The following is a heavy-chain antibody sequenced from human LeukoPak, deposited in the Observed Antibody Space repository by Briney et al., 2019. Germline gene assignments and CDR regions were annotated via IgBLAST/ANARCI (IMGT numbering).Heavy chain of an antibody. CDR1: GGTFSRFT. D-gene: IGHD4-17*01. CDR2: ITPIFGTA. CDR3: ARTPPDYGIDY. J-gene: IGHJ4*02. V-gene: IGHV1-69*13. Sequence: ASVKVSCKASGGTFSRFTISWVRQAPGQGFEWMGGITPIFGTANFAQKFQGRVSITADESTSTAFMELSSLRSEDTAVYYCARTPPDYGIDYWGQGTLVTVSS.